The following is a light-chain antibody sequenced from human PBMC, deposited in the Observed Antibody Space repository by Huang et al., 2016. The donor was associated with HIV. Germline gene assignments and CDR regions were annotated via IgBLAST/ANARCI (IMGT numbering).Light chain of an antibody. V-gene: IGKV3-11*01. CDR2: DAS. Sequence: EIVLTQSPATLSLYPGERATLPCRASQSVFSYLAWYQQKPCQTPRLRIYDASNSATGIPARFSCRGSGTEFTLTISRLEPEDFAVYYCQQRNNWPLTFGPGTKVDIK. J-gene: IGKJ3*01. CDR1: QSVFSY. CDR3: QQRNNWPLT.